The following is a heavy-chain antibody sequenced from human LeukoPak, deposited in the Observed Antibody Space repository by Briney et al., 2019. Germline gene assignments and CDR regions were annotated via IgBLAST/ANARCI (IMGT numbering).Heavy chain of an antibody. Sequence: PGGSLRLSCAASGFTFTNAWMAWVRQAPGKGLEWVGRIKAKAHGGTIEYAAPVKGRFTISRDDSKNTLYLQMNSLKTEDTAVYYCTTDGVGVEGATYDHWGQGTLVSVSS. CDR1: GFTFTNAW. D-gene: IGHD1-26*01. J-gene: IGHJ4*02. V-gene: IGHV3-15*01. CDR3: TTDGVGVEGATYDH. CDR2: IKAKAHGGTI.